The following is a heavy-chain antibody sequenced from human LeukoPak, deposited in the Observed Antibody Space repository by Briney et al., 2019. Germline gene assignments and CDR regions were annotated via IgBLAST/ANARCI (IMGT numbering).Heavy chain of an antibody. CDR1: GFTFIDYD. J-gene: IGHJ4*02. V-gene: IGHV3-13*01. CDR3: ARGGVQVSGIDEFDY. Sequence: GGSLRLSCAASGFTFIDYDTHWVRQVIGKGLEWVSAIGIRGDTHYSGSVKGRFTISRENAESSLYLQMNSLRAEDTAVYYCARGGVQVSGIDEFDYWGQGTLVTVSS. D-gene: IGHD6-19*01. CDR2: IGIRGDT.